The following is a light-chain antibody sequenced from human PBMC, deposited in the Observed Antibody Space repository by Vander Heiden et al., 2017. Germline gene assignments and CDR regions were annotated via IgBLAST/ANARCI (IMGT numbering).Light chain of an antibody. CDR3: QQSYSTRWT. CDR1: QSISSY. J-gene: IGKJ1*01. V-gene: IGKV1-39*01. CDR2: AAS. Sequence: IQLTQSPSSLSASVGDRVTITCRVSQSISSYLNWYQQKPGKAPKLLIYAASSLQSGVPSRFSGSGSGTDFTLTISSVQPEDFATYYCQQSYSTRWTFGQGTKVEIK.